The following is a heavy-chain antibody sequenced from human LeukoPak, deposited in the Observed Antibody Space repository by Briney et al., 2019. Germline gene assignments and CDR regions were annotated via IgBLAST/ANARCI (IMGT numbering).Heavy chain of an antibody. J-gene: IGHJ4*02. CDR1: GYTFTSCG. CDR3: ARDQQWLDPARHGFDY. V-gene: IGHV1-18*01. CDR2: TSTYSGKT. Sequence: ASVRVSCKASGYTFTSCGISWLRQAPRQGLEWMGWTSTYSGKTNYAQKYQGRVTMTTDTSTSTAYMELRSLRSDDTAVYYCARDQQWLDPARHGFDYWGQGTLVTVSS. D-gene: IGHD6-19*01.